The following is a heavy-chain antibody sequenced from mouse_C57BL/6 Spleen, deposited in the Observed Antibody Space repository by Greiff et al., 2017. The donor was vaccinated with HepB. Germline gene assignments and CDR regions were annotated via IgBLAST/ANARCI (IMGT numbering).Heavy chain of an antibody. D-gene: IGHD3-2*02. CDR2: ISSGSSTI. Sequence: EVQRVESGGGLVKPGGSLKLSCAASGFTFSDYGMHWVRQAPEKGLEWVAYISSGSSTIYYADTVKGRFTISRDKAKNTLFLQMTSLRSEDTAMYYCARDSSGYGFACWGQGTMVTVST. CDR1: GFTFSDYG. V-gene: IGHV5-17*01. J-gene: IGHJ3*01. CDR3: ARDSSGYGFAC.